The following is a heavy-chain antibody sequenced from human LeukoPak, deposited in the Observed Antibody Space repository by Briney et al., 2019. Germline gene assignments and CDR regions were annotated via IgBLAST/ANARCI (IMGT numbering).Heavy chain of an antibody. Sequence: GGSLRLPCAASGFTFSSYSMNWVRRAPGKGLEWVSSISSSSSYIYYADSVKGRFTISRDNAENSLYLQINSLRAEDTAVYYCAGCISKNCDDAIDIWGHGTMVSVSS. J-gene: IGHJ3*02. CDR1: GFTFSSYS. CDR3: AGCISKNCDDAIDI. CDR2: ISSSSSYI. V-gene: IGHV3-21*01. D-gene: IGHD2-2*01.